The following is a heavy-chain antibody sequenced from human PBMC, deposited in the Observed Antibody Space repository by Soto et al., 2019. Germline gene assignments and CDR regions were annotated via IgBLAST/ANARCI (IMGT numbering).Heavy chain of an antibody. Sequence: SETLSLTCTVSRGSISSYYWSWIRQPPGKGLEWIGYIYYSGSTNYNPSLKSRVTISVDTSKNQFSLKLSSVTAADTAVYYCARDPYYYDSSGYYGLWGQGTLVTVSS. CDR2: IYYSGST. J-gene: IGHJ4*02. CDR1: RGSISSYY. V-gene: IGHV4-59*01. CDR3: ARDPYYYDSSGYYGL. D-gene: IGHD3-22*01.